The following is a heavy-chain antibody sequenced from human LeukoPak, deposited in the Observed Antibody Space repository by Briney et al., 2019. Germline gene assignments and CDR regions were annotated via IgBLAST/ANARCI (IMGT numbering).Heavy chain of an antibody. Sequence: PGGSLRLSCAASGFTFSSYWMHWVRQAPGKGLVWVSRINGDGSSTTYADSVKGRFTISRDNSKNTLYLQMNSLRAEDTAVYYCAKGGTVGEQLVRNYWGQGTLVTVSS. D-gene: IGHD6-6*01. V-gene: IGHV3-74*01. CDR1: GFTFSSYW. CDR3: AKGGTVGEQLVRNY. J-gene: IGHJ4*02. CDR2: INGDGSST.